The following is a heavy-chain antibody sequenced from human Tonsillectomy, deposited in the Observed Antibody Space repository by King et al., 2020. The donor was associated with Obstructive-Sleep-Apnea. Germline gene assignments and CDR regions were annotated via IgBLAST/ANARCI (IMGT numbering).Heavy chain of an antibody. CDR2: IYYNGSP. CDR3: ARDHRTYGDWGYAFDI. Sequence: LQLQESGPRLVKPSETLSLICTVSGGSISSNSYHWGWIRQSPGKGPEWIGSIYYNGSPDHNPSLKSRVTISVDTSKNQFSLMLSSVTAADTAVYYRARDHRTYGDWGYAFDIWGQGTMVTVSS. V-gene: IGHV4-39*07. J-gene: IGHJ3*02. CDR1: GGSISSNSYH. D-gene: IGHD4-17*01.